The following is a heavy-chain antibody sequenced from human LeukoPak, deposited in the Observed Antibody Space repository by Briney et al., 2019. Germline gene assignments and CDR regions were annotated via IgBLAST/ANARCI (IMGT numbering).Heavy chain of an antibody. Sequence: GESLKISCKGSGYSFTTYWIGWVRQMPGKGLEWMGTIYPGDSDTKYSPSFQGQVTMAADKSISTAYLHLKASDTAIYYCARRRLAQESIRPGIDAFDVWGQGTLVTVSS. CDR3: ARRRLAQESIRPGIDAFDV. CDR2: IYPGDSDT. V-gene: IGHV5-51*01. CDR1: GYSFTTYW. J-gene: IGHJ3*01. D-gene: IGHD3-16*01.